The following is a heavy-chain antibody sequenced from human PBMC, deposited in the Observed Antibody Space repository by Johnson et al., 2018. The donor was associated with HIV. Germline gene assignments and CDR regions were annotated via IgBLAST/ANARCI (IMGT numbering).Heavy chain of an antibody. CDR3: ERVILDYVGNPRSNAFDI. CDR2: IYNGGTT. CDR1: GFTVSSNY. V-gene: IGHV3-66*01. J-gene: IGHJ3*02. D-gene: IGHD4-23*01. Sequence: MQLVESGGGLVQPGGSLRLSCAASGFTVSSNYMNWVRQAPGKGLEWVSVIYNGGTTYYADSVKGRFTISRDNSKNTLYLQMNSRRAEDTAVYYCERVILDYVGNPRSNAFDIWGQGTMVTVSS.